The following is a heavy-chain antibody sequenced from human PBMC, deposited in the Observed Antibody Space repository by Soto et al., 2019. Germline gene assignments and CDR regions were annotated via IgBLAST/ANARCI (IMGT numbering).Heavy chain of an antibody. V-gene: IGHV4-61*01. J-gene: IGHJ4*02. Sequence: SETLSLTCSVSGGSVSDKTYYWSWIRQPSGKRLEWIGYVYYSGTTNYNPSLKSRVTISVDLSKNRFSLRLSSVTTADTALYYCARTTAVPNTLRSRYFFDYWGQGTLVTVSS. CDR2: VYYSGTT. CDR3: ARTTAVPNTLRSRYFFDY. D-gene: IGHD4-17*01. CDR1: GGSVSDKTYY.